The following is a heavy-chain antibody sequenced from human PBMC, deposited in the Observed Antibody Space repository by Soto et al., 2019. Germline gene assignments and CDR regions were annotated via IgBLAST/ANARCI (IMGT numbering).Heavy chain of an antibody. Sequence: GASVKVSCKASGGTFSSYTISWVRQAPGQGLEWMGRIIPILGIANYAQKFQGRVTITADKSTSTAYMELSSLRSEDTAVYYCARALFPYYYDSSGSRPGFDPWGQGTLVTVS. CDR1: GGTFSSYT. V-gene: IGHV1-69*02. J-gene: IGHJ5*02. CDR3: ARALFPYYYDSSGSRPGFDP. CDR2: IIPILGIA. D-gene: IGHD3-22*01.